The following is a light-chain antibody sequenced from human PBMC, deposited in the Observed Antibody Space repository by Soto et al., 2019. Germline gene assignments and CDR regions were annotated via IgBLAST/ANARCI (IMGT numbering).Light chain of an antibody. V-gene: IGKV3-15*01. CDR3: QQYDGWQVT. CDR1: QSVTTN. CDR2: DAS. Sequence: EVVMTQSPATLSVSPGERVTFSCRASQSVTTNLAWYQHKPGQSPRLLISDASTGASGIPPRFSGSGSGTEFTLTIDRLQSADFAVYYCQQYDGWQVTFGGGTKV. J-gene: IGKJ4*01.